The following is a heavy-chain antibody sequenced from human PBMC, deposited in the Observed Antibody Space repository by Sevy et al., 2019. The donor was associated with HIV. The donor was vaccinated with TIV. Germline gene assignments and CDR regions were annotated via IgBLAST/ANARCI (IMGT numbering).Heavy chain of an antibody. V-gene: IGHV3-30*02. CDR3: ANDPVFGLLIHKGQDSFHI. Sequence: GGSLNLSLEASEFTSSNYGLHWVRQPPGKGLEWLALIPYDASNKYYGDSINGRFTISRDNSKNTLYLQMNSLRGEDTAVYYCANDPVFGLLIHKGQDSFHIWGQGTMVTVSS. J-gene: IGHJ3*02. D-gene: IGHD3-3*01. CDR2: IPYDASNK. CDR1: EFTSSNYG.